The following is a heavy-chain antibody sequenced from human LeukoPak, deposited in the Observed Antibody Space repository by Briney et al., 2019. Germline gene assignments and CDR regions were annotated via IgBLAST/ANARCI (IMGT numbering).Heavy chain of an antibody. J-gene: IGHJ6*03. Sequence: GGSLRLSCAASGFTFSSYSMNWVRQAPGKGLEWVSSISSSSSYIYYADSVKGRFTISRDNAKNSLYLQMNSLRAEDTAVYYCARGPSSTSYYYYHMDVWGKGTTVTVSS. D-gene: IGHD2-2*01. CDR1: GFTFSSYS. CDR3: ARGPSSTSYYYYHMDV. CDR2: ISSSSSYI. V-gene: IGHV3-21*01.